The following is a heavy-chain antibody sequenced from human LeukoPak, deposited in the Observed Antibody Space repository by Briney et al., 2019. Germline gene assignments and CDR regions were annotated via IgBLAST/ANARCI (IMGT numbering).Heavy chain of an antibody. CDR2: IGGSGDKT. J-gene: IGHJ4*02. CDR1: GFSFNTYS. CDR3: AKTTRSRIAVAVNFDY. Sequence: GGSLRLSCAASGFSFNTYSMTWVRQAPGKGLEWVSGIGGSGDKTYYADSVKGRFTISRDNSKNTLSLQMNSLRDDDTAVYYCAKTTRSRIAVAVNFDYWGQGTLVTVSS. V-gene: IGHV3-23*01. D-gene: IGHD6-19*01.